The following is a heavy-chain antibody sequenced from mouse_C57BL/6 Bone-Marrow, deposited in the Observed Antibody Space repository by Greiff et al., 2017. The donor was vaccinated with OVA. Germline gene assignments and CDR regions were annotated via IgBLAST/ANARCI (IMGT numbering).Heavy chain of an antibody. CDR2: IYPSDSET. Sequence: QVQLQQPGAELVRPGSSVKLSCKASGYTFTSYWMDWVKQRPGQGLEWIGNIYPSDSETHYNQKFKDKATLTVDKSSSPAYMQLSSLTSEDSAVYYCARDWDAMDYWGQGTSVTVSS. D-gene: IGHD4-1*01. CDR3: ARDWDAMDY. CDR1: GYTFTSYW. J-gene: IGHJ4*01. V-gene: IGHV1-61*01.